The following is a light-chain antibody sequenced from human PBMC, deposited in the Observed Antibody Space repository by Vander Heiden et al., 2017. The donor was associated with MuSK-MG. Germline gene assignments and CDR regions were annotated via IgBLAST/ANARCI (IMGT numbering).Light chain of an antibody. J-gene: IGKJ3*01. CDR1: QSISSY. CDR3: QQSYTTPRT. Sequence: DIQMTQSPSSLSASVGDRVTITCRASQSISSYLNWYQQKPGKAPKVLIYAASSLQSGVPSRFSGGGSGTDFTLTISSLQPEDFATHYCQQSYTTPRTFGPGTKVDIK. CDR2: AAS. V-gene: IGKV1-39*01.